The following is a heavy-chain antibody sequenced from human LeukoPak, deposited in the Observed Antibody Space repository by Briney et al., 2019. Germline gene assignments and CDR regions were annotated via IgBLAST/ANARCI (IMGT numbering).Heavy chain of an antibody. D-gene: IGHD5-18*01. J-gene: IGHJ4*02. Sequence: PSETLSLTCTVSGGSMTTHHWNWFRQTPGKGLGGMGYVFDIGRTKVNPSPTSRVTLSTDTSTNPLSLWRSSVTAADTAVYNCVTIKRGDIFGNFDFWGEGILVSVSS. CDR3: VTIKRGDIFGNFDF. CDR2: VFDIGRT. V-gene: IGHV4-59*11. CDR1: GGSMTTHH.